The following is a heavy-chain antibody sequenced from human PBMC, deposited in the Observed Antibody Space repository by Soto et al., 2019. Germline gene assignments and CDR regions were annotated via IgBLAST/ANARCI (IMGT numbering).Heavy chain of an antibody. V-gene: IGHV3-11*06. J-gene: IGHJ5*01. CDR1: GFTFSDFY. D-gene: IGHD2-21*02. CDR3: ATEVSAGGAYCHGDCTRWFDS. CDR2: ISSSSRYT. Sequence: GGSLRLSCAASGFTFSDFYMSWVRQAPGKGLEWLSYISSSSRYTNYADSVKGRFTISRDNAKNSLSLQMNSLRVEDTAVYYCATEVSAGGAYCHGDCTRWFDSWGQGALVTVSS.